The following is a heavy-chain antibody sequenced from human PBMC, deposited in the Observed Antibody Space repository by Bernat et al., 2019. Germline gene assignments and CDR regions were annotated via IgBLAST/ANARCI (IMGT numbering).Heavy chain of an antibody. Sequence: EVQLLESGGGLVQPGGSLRLSCAASGFTFSSYAMSWVRQAPGKGLEWVSAISGSGGSTYYADSVKGRFTISRDNSKNTLYLQMNSLRAEDTAVYYCAKSSDYYDSSGYYYPGGYFDYWGQGTLVTGSS. CDR2: ISGSGGST. CDR1: GFTFSSYA. J-gene: IGHJ4*02. CDR3: AKSSDYYDSSGYYYPGGYFDY. V-gene: IGHV3-23*01. D-gene: IGHD3-22*01.